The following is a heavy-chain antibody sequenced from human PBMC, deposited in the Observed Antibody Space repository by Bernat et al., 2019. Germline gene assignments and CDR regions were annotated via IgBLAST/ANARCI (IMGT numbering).Heavy chain of an antibody. D-gene: IGHD6-13*01. CDR3: ARVAYSSSWHYFDY. J-gene: IGHJ4*02. Sequence: LQESGPGLVRPSQTLSLICAVSGGSIGDDGNYWGWIRQHPGKGLEWIGYISYGGSTFYNPSLQSRVSLSVDKSKNEYSLRLTSATAADTAIYFCARVAYSSSWHYFDYWGQGTLVTVSS. V-gene: IGHV4-31*11. CDR2: ISYGGST. CDR1: GGSIGDDGNY.